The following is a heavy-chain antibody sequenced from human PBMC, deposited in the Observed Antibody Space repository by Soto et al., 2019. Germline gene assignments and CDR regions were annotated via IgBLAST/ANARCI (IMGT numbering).Heavy chain of an antibody. CDR1: GFTFSSYV. CDR2: ISYDGSNK. V-gene: IGHV3-30*18. D-gene: IGHD3-10*01. Sequence: GGSLRLSCAAPGFTFSSYVMHWVRQAPGKGLEWVAVISYDGSNKYYADSVKGRFTISRDNSKNTLYLQMNSLRAEDTAVYYCAKDGPYGSGSYYYKYYYYGMDVWGQGTTVTVSS. J-gene: IGHJ6*02. CDR3: AKDGPYGSGSYYYKYYYYGMDV.